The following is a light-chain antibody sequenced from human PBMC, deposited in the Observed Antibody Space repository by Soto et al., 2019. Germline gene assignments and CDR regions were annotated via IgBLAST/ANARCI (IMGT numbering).Light chain of an antibody. CDR2: GAP. V-gene: IGKV3-15*01. J-gene: IGKJ1*01. CDR3: QQYNDWPLT. CDR1: QSVSSN. Sequence: EIVMTQSPATLSVXXXXXXXXXXXASQSVSSNLAWYQQKPGQAPRLLIYGAPTRATGIPARFSGSGSGTEFTLTISSLQSEDFALYYCQQYNDWPLTFGQGTKVDIK.